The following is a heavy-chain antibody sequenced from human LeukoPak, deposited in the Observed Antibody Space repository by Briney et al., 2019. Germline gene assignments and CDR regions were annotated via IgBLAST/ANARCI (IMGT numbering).Heavy chain of an antibody. CDR2: ISTTGGST. J-gene: IGHJ4*02. V-gene: IGHV3-23*01. D-gene: IGHD5-24*01. CDR1: GFTFSNYA. CDR3: AKLLGTATTFDY. Sequence: PGGSLRLSCAASGFTFSNYAMSWVRQAPGKGLEWVSVISTTGGSTDNADSVKGRFTISRDNTRNSVYLQMNSLGGEDTAVYYCAKLLGTATTFDYWGQGTLVTVSS.